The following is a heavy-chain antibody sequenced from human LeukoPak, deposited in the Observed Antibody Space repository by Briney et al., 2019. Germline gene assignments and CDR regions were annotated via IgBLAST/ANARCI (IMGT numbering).Heavy chain of an antibody. CDR2: INHSGST. CDR1: GGSFRGYY. V-gene: IGHV4-34*01. J-gene: IGHJ4*02. D-gene: IGHD3-22*01. Sequence: SETLSLTCAVYGGSFRGYYWSWIRPPPGKGLECVGEINHSGSTNYNPSLKSRVTISLDTPKHQFSLKRSSVTAADTAVYYCARGKAVYYDSSGYPSPTLDYWGQGTLVTVSA. CDR3: ARGKAVYYDSSGYPSPTLDY.